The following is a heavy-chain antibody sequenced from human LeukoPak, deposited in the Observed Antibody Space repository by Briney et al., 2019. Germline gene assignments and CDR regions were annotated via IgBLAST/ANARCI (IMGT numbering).Heavy chain of an antibody. Sequence: GASLKVSCKASGYTFTSYGISWVRQAPGQGLEWIGSISAYNGNTNYAQKLQGRVTMTTDTSTSTAYMELRSLRSDDTAVYYCARLIVVVPAAPNWFDPWGQGTLVSVSS. V-gene: IGHV1-18*01. J-gene: IGHJ5*02. CDR1: GYTFTSYG. CDR3: ARLIVVVPAAPNWFDP. D-gene: IGHD2-2*01. CDR2: ISAYNGNT.